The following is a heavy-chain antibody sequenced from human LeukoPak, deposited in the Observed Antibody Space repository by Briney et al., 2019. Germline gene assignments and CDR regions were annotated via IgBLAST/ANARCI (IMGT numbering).Heavy chain of an antibody. Sequence: ESLRLSCAASGFTLSSYAMSWVRQAPGKGLEWVSAISGSGGSTYYADSVKGRFTISRDNSKNTLYLQMNSLRAEDTAVYYCAKDKYSPNINNWFDPWGQGTLVTVSS. D-gene: IGHD5-18*01. J-gene: IGHJ5*02. CDR1: GFTLSSYA. V-gene: IGHV3-23*01. CDR3: AKDKYSPNINNWFDP. CDR2: ISGSGGST.